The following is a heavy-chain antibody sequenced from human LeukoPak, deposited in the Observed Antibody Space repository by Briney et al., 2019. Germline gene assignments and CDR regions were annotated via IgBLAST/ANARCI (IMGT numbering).Heavy chain of an antibody. J-gene: IGHJ4*02. CDR1: GGSIRSSSYY. Sequence: PSETLSLTWTVSGGSIRSSSYYWGWIREPPGKGLAWIGCIYYTGSTYYNPSLKSRVTISVDTSKNQSSLKLSSVTAADTAVYYCARPIDGFGEFDYFDYWGQGTLVTVSS. V-gene: IGHV4-39*01. D-gene: IGHD3-10*01. CDR3: ARPIDGFGEFDYFDY. CDR2: IYYTGST.